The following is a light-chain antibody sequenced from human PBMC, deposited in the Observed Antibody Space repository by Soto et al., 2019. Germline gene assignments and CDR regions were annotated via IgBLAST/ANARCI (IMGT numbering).Light chain of an antibody. CDR2: SAS. CDR3: QQSRSTPYT. Sequence: DIQMTQSPSSLSASVGDRVTITCRASQSISNFLNWFQQKPGKAPRLLIYSASSLQSGVPSRFSGSGSGTDFTLTISSLQPEDFAIYFCQQSRSTPYTFGQGTKVEI. J-gene: IGKJ2*01. V-gene: IGKV1-39*01. CDR1: QSISNF.